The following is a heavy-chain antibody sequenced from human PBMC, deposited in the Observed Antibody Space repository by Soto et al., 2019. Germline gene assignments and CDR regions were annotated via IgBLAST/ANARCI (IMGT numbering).Heavy chain of an antibody. CDR2: SRNKLNSYIT. Sequence: GGSVRLSCAASGFAFSDHYMDWVRQAPEKGLEWVGRSRNKLNSYITEYAASVKGRFTISRDDSKNSLYLQMKSLISADTAVYYCARVPVVMTAIQGAYFDYWGQGTLVTVSS. D-gene: IGHD2-21*02. V-gene: IGHV3-72*01. J-gene: IGHJ4*02. CDR1: GFAFSDHY. CDR3: ARVPVVMTAIQGAYFDY.